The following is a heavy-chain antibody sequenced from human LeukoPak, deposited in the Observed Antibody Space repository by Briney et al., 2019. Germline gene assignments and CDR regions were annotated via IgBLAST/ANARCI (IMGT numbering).Heavy chain of an antibody. J-gene: IGHJ4*02. D-gene: IGHD3-10*01. Sequence: GGSLRLSCTASGFTFSSYWMSWVRQAPGKGLGWVANIKNDGSDKYYVDSVKGRFTISRDNAKNSLYLQMNSLRADDTAVYHCARDLTIHYYGSGKSTTNWGQGTLVTVSS. CDR1: GFTFSSYW. V-gene: IGHV3-7*01. CDR3: ARDLTIHYYGSGKSTTN. CDR2: IKNDGSDK.